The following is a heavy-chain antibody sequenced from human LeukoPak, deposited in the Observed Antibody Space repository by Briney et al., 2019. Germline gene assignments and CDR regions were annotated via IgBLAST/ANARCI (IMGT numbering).Heavy chain of an antibody. V-gene: IGHV3-23*01. CDR3: AKGSSGYFADL. CDR1: GFTFSSYA. Sequence: GGSLRLSCAASGFTFSSYAMSWVRQAPGKGLEWVSAISGSGGSTYYADSVEGRFTISRDNSKNTLFLQMSSLRAEDTGLYYCAKGSSGYFADLWGQGTLVTVSS. CDR2: ISGSGGST. J-gene: IGHJ5*02. D-gene: IGHD3-22*01.